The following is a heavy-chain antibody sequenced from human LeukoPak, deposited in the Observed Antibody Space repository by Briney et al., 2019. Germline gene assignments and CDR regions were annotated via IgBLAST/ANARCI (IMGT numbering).Heavy chain of an antibody. CDR3: AREDYYGSGSLGFDP. D-gene: IGHD3-10*01. CDR1: GYTFTGYY. CDR2: INPNSGGT. J-gene: IGHJ5*02. V-gene: IGHV1-2*02. Sequence: ASVKVSCKASGYTFTGYYMHWVRQAPGQGLEWMGWINPNSGGTNYAQKFQGRVTMTRDTSISTAYMELSRLRSDDTAVYYCAREDYYGSGSLGFDPWGQGTLVTVSS.